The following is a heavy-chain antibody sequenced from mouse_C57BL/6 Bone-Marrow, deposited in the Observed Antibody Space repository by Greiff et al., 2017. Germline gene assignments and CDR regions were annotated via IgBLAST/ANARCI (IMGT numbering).Heavy chain of an antibody. CDR2: IDPSDSYT. V-gene: IGHV1-59*01. J-gene: IGHJ2*01. CDR1: GYTFTSSW. D-gene: IGHD2-2*01. CDR3: AREDGYDERYYFDY. Sequence: VQLQQPGAELVRPGTSVKLSCKASGYTFTSSWMHWVKQRPGQGLEWIGVIDPSDSYTNYNQKFKGKATLTVDTSSSAAYMQLSSLTSEDSAVXYCAREDGYDERYYFDYWGQGTTLTVSS.